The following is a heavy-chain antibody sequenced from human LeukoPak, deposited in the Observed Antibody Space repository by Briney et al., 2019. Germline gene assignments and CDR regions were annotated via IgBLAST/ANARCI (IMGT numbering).Heavy chain of an antibody. CDR2: ISPNSGGT. V-gene: IGHV1-2*02. CDR3: ARGRGKVVIAYFDY. D-gene: IGHD3-22*01. J-gene: IGHJ4*02. CDR1: GYTFTDYS. Sequence: ASVKVSCEASGYTFTDYSMYWVRQAPGQGPEWMGWISPNSGGTRYAQRFQGRVTVTRDTSISTAYMELSSLRSDDTAVYYCARGRGKVVIAYFDYWGQGTLVTASS.